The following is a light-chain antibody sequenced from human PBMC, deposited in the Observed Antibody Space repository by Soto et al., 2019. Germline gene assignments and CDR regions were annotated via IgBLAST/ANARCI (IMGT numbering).Light chain of an antibody. Sequence: DIQVTQSPSSLSASVGDRVTITCRASQSISNYLNWYQQKPGKAPTLLIYAASSLQSGVPSRFSGSGSGTDFTLTIISLQPEDLATYYCQQSYGTSWTFGQGTKVEIK. J-gene: IGKJ1*01. CDR2: AAS. V-gene: IGKV1-39*01. CDR1: QSISNY. CDR3: QQSYGTSWT.